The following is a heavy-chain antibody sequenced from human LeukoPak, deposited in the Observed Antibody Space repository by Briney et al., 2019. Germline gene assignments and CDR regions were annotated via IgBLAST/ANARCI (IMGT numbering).Heavy chain of an antibody. CDR1: GFTFSSYA. Sequence: PGGSLRLSCAASGFTFSSYAMHWVRQAPGKGLEWVAVISYDGSNKYYADSVKGRFTISRDNSKNTLYLQMNSLRAEDTAVYYCARGFSDYGGAFDYWGQGTLVTVSS. D-gene: IGHD4-23*01. V-gene: IGHV3-30*04. J-gene: IGHJ4*02. CDR3: ARGFSDYGGAFDY. CDR2: ISYDGSNK.